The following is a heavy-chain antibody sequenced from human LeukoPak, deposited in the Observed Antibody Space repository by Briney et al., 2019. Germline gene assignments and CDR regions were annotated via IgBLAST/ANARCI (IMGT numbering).Heavy chain of an antibody. CDR3: AISDFADSDVYFDS. J-gene: IGHJ4*02. CDR1: RYTFTGYY. V-gene: IGHV1-2*02. CDR2: INPSSGDT. Sequence: ASVEVSCKTSRYTFTGYYLHWVRQAPGQGLEWMGWINPSSGDTNYAQRFQGRVTMTRDTSIGTAYMELKSLISDDTAVFYCAISDFADSDVYFDSWGQGTLVIVSS. D-gene: IGHD4-17*01.